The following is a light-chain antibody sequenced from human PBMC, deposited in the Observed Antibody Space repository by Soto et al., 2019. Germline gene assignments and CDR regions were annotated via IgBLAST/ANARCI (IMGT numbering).Light chain of an antibody. V-gene: IGLV2-14*03. CDR2: DVI. CDR3: SSYTSISTLV. J-gene: IGLJ2*01. CDR1: SSDVGGYNY. Sequence: QSALTQPASVSGSPGQSITISCTGTSSDVGGYNYVSWYQQHPGRAPKLMIYDVINRPSGVSNRFSGSKSGNTASLTISGLQAEDEADYYCSSYTSISTLVFGGGTKLTVL.